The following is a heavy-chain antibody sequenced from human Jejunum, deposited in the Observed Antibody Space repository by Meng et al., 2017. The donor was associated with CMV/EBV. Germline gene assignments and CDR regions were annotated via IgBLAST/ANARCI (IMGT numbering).Heavy chain of an antibody. V-gene: IGHV3-21*01. D-gene: IGHD2-21*01. CDR3: AKDLYYGDPAAFPL. CDR2: ISGNSNYL. CDR1: GVALSSWN. J-gene: IGHJ3*01. Sequence: SGVALSSWNMNWVRQATGKGLGWVSSISGNSNYLYYADSLRGRFTISRDNAKNSLYLQMDSLRAEDTAVYYCAKDLYYGDPAAFPLWGQGTMVTVSS.